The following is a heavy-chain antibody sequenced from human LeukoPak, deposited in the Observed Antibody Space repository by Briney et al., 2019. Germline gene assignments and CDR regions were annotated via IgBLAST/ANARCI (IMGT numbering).Heavy chain of an antibody. CDR3: ARDGDYYDSSGYYYVESAAFDI. CDR2: ISYDGSNK. D-gene: IGHD3-22*01. J-gene: IGHJ3*02. CDR1: GFTFSSYA. Sequence: GGSLRLSCAASGFTFSSYAMHWVRQAPGKGLEWVAVISYDGSNKYYADSVKGRFTISRDNSKNTLYLQMNSLRAEYTAVYYCARDGDYYDSSGYYYVESAAFDIWGQGTMVTVSS. V-gene: IGHV3-30-3*01.